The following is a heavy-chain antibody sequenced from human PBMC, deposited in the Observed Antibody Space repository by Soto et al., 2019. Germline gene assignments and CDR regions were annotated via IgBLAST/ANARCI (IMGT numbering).Heavy chain of an antibody. CDR3: AKDHFDY. CDR2: ISYDGSNK. Sequence: GGSLRLSCAASGFTFSSYGMHWVRQAPGKGLEWVAVISYDGSNKYYADSVKGRFTISRDNSKNTLYLQMNSLRAEDTAVYYCAKDHFDYWGQGTLVTVSS. J-gene: IGHJ4*02. V-gene: IGHV3-30*18. CDR1: GFTFSSYG.